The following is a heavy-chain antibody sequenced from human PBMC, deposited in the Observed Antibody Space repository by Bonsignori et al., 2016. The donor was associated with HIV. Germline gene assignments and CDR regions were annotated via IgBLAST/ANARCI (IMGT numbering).Heavy chain of an antibody. J-gene: IGHJ4*02. CDR1: GFTFDDYA. CDR3: AKAPHYYDSSGYFRN. Sequence: LSLTCAASGFTFDDYAMHWVRQAPGKGLEWVSGISWNSGSIGYADSVKGRFTISRDNAKNSLYLQMNSLRAEDTALYYCAKAPHYYDSSGYFRNWGQGTLVTVSS. D-gene: IGHD3-22*01. CDR2: ISWNSGSI. V-gene: IGHV3-9*01.